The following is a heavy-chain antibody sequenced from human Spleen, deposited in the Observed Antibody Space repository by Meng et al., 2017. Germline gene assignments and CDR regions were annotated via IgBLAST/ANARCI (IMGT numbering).Heavy chain of an antibody. CDR2: IYYSGGT. J-gene: IGHJ4*02. CDR1: GGSISSGGYS. V-gene: IGHV4-30-2*03. Sequence: QLQLQESGSGLVKPSQTLSLTCAVSGGSISSGGYSWSWIRQPPGKGLEWIGYIYYSGGTNYNPSLKSRVTLSVDTSKNQFSLKRSSVTAADTAVYYCQKLAGGSDSWGQVTLVTVSS. D-gene: IGHD2-8*02. CDR3: QKLAGGSDS.